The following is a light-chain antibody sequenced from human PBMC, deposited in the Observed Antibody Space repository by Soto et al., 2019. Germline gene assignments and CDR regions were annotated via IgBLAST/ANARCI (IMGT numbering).Light chain of an antibody. CDR1: SSHIGSNT. Sequence: QSVLTQPPSASGTPGQRVTISCSGSSSHIGSNTVNWYQQLPGTAPKLLIYSNNQRPSGVPDRFSGSKSGTSASLAISGLQSEDEADYYCAAWDESLNGVVFGGGTKLTVL. J-gene: IGLJ2*01. V-gene: IGLV1-44*01. CDR3: AAWDESLNGVV. CDR2: SNN.